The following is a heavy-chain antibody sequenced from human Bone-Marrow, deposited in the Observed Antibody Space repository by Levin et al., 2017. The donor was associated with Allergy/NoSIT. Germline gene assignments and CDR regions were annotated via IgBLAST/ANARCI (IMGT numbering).Heavy chain of an antibody. CDR2: IYTSGST. CDR1: GGSISSGSYY. Sequence: ASETLSLTCTVSGGSISSGSYYWSWIRQPAGNGLEWIGRIYTSGSTNYNPSLKSRVTISVDTSKNQFSLKLSSVTAADTAVYYCARVRKQDYDILTYYYYMDVWGKGTTVTVSS. J-gene: IGHJ6*03. D-gene: IGHD3-9*01. CDR3: ARVRKQDYDILTYYYYMDV. V-gene: IGHV4-61*02.